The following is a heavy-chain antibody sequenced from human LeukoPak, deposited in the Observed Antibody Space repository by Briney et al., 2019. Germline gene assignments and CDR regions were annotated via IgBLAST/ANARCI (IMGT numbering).Heavy chain of an antibody. Sequence: ASVRVSCKASVYTFSTTYINWVRQAPGQGLEWMGRISAYNGKTSYAQKFQGRVTMTTDSSTTTAYMDLASLRSDDTAVYYCARGGTYYPCIDYWGQGTLVTVSS. D-gene: IGHD1-26*01. J-gene: IGHJ4*01. CDR3: ARGGTYYPCIDY. CDR1: VYTFSTTY. CDR2: ISAYNGKT. V-gene: IGHV1-18*01.